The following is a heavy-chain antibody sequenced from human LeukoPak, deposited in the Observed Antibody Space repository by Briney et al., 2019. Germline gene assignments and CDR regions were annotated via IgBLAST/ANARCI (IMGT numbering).Heavy chain of an antibody. J-gene: IGHJ5*02. CDR1: GYSISSGHY. Sequence: SETLSLTCAVSGYSISSGHYWGWIRQPPGKGLEWIGSIYHSGSTYYNPSLKSRVTISVDTSKNQFSLKLSSVTAADTAVYYCARVVGCSSTSCYRNWFDPWGQGTLVTVSS. V-gene: IGHV4-38-2*01. CDR2: IYHSGST. D-gene: IGHD2-2*01. CDR3: ARVVGCSSTSCYRNWFDP.